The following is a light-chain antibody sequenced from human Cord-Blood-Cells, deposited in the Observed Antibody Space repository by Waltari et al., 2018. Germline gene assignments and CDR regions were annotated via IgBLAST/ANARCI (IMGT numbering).Light chain of an antibody. Sequence: QSALTQPASVSGSPGQSITISGTGHSSDVGGHNYVPWYQQHPGKAPKLMIYDVSNRPSGVSNRFSGSKSGNTASLTISGLQAEDEADYYCSSYTSSSTLVFGTGTKVTVL. V-gene: IGLV2-14*01. CDR1: SSDVGGHNY. J-gene: IGLJ1*01. CDR2: DVS. CDR3: SSYTSSSTLV.